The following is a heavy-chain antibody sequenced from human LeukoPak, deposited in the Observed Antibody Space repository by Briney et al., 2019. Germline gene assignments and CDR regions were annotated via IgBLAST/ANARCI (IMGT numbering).Heavy chain of an antibody. V-gene: IGHV4-31*03. CDR3: ARAESYYHYYMDV. J-gene: IGHJ6*03. D-gene: IGHD3-10*01. Sequence: SETLSLTCTVSGDSIRSGGYYWSWIRQRPGMGLEWIGHIYYSGSTYYNPSLKGRVTISVDTAQNQFSLRVSSVTAADTAVYHCARAESYYHYYMDVWGKGTTVTVSS. CDR2: IYYSGST. CDR1: GDSIRSGGYY.